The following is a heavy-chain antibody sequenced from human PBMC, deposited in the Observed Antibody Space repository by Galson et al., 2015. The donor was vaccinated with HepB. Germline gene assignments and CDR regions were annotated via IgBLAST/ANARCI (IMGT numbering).Heavy chain of an antibody. D-gene: IGHD3-10*01. Sequence: SCAASGFTFRSYDMSWVRQAPGEGLEWVSVISGSSGGSTYYADSVKGRYTISRDDSKNTLYLQMNSLRAEDTAVYYCAKGTLWFGDLWGQGTLVTVSS. CDR3: AKGTLWFGDL. J-gene: IGHJ4*02. CDR2: ISGSSGGST. CDR1: GFTFRSYD. V-gene: IGHV3-23*01.